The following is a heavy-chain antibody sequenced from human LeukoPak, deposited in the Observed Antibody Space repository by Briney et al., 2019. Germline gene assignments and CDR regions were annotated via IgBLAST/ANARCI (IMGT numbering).Heavy chain of an antibody. CDR1: GYTFTGYY. CDR2: INPNSGGT. D-gene: IGHD2-2*01. CDR3: ARDFSIVVVPAATGGGDY. J-gene: IGHJ4*02. Sequence: AASVKVSCKASGYTFTGYYMHWVRQAPGQGLEWTGWINPNSGGTNYAQKFQGRVTMTRDTSISTAYMELSRLRSDDTAVYYCARDFSIVVVPAATGGGDYWGQGTLVTVSS. V-gene: IGHV1-2*02.